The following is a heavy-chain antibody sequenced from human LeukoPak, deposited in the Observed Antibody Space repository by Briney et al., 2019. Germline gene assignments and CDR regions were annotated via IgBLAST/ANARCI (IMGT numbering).Heavy chain of an antibody. CDR1: GFTFSDYW. D-gene: IGHD5-18*01. CDR2: INTDGSRT. V-gene: IGHV3-74*01. J-gene: IGHJ4*02. Sequence: GGSLRLSCAASGFTFSDYWMHWVRQAPGKGLVWVSRINTDGSRTTYADSVKGRFTISRDNSKNTLYLQMNSLRAEDTAVYYCAKVKRGYSYGFDYWGQGTLVTVSS. CDR3: AKVKRGYSYGFDY.